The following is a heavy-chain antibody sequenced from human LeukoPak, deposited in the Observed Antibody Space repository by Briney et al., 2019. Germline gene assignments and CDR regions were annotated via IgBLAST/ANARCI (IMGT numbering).Heavy chain of an antibody. Sequence: ASVKVSCKASGYTFTGYYMHWVRQAPGQGVEWMGWINPNSGGTNYAQKFQGRVTMTRDTSISTAYMELSRLRSDDTAVYYCARGFRITMIAAFDPWGQGTLVTVSS. V-gene: IGHV1-2*02. CDR3: ARGFRITMIAAFDP. D-gene: IGHD3-22*01. CDR2: INPNSGGT. J-gene: IGHJ5*02. CDR1: GYTFTGYY.